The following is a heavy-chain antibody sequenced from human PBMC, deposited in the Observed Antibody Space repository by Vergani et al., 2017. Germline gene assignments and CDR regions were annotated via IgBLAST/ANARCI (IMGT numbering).Heavy chain of an antibody. D-gene: IGHD3-10*01. V-gene: IGHV3-23*01. CDR1: GFTFSSYA. CDR3: ATGVTYYYGSGRFPYYYYYGMDV. J-gene: IGHJ6*02. CDR2: ISGSGGST. Sequence: EVQLLESGGGLVQPGGSLRLSCAASGFTFSSYAMSWVRQAPGKGLEWVSAISGSGGSTYYADSVKGRFTISRDNSKNTLYLQMNSLRAEDTAVYYCATGVTYYYGSGRFPYYYYYGMDVWGQGTTVTVSS.